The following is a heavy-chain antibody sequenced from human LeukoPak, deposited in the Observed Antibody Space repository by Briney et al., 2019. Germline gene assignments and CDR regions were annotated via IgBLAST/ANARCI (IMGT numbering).Heavy chain of an antibody. CDR3: AKDYSSSWYPTLFDY. CDR2: ISDSGGST. D-gene: IGHD6-13*01. V-gene: IGHV3-23*01. CDR1: GFTFSSYA. Sequence: GGSLRLSCAASGFTFSSYAMSWLRQAPGKGLEWVSAISDSGGSTYYADSAKGRFTISRDNSKNTLYLQMNSLRAEDTAVYYCAKDYSSSWYPTLFDYWGQGTLVTVSS. J-gene: IGHJ4*02.